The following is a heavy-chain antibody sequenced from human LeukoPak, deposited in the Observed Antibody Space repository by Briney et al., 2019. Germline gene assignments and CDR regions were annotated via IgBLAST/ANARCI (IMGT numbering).Heavy chain of an antibody. V-gene: IGHV3-66*01. CDR2: IYSGGNT. CDR3: ARAPLSPYHYDPQRPKGYFDY. D-gene: IGHD3-22*01. Sequence: GGSLRLSCAASGFTVSSNYMNWDRQAPGKGLEWVSVIYSGGNTYHADSVKGRFTISRDSSKNTVYLQMNSLRAEDTAVYYCARAPLSPYHYDPQRPKGYFDYWGQGTLVTVSS. J-gene: IGHJ4*02. CDR1: GFTVSSNY.